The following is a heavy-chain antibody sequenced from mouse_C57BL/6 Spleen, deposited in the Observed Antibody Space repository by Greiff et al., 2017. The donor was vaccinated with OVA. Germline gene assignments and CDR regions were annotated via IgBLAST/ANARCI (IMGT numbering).Heavy chain of an antibody. CDR1: GYTFTSYW. J-gene: IGHJ3*01. D-gene: IGHD1-1*01. CDR2: IDPNSGGT. V-gene: IGHV1-72*01. CDR3: ERYNYYGSSPSWFAY. Sequence: VQLQQPGAELVKPGASVKLSCKASGYTFTSYWMHWVKQRPGRGLEWIGRIDPNSGGTKYNEKFKSKATLTVATPSSTAYIQLSRLTSEDSAVYYCERYNYYGSSPSWFAYWGQGTLVTVSA.